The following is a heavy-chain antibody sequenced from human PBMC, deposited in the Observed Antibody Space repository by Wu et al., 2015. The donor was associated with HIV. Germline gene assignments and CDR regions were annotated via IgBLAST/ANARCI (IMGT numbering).Heavy chain of an antibody. CDR3: ARSHKWLQIRYQGIFDY. CDR1: GYSFVTYG. V-gene: IGHV1-18*01. D-gene: IGHD5-24*01. CDR2: INPKSGGA. J-gene: IGHJ4*02. Sequence: QVQLEQSGAEVKKPGASVKVSCRASGYSFVTYGISWVRQAPGQGLEWMGWINPKSGGANYAQDFKGRLTMTRDTSITTVYMELKRLTSEDTAMYFCARSHKWLQIRYQGIFDYWGQGTLVTVSS.